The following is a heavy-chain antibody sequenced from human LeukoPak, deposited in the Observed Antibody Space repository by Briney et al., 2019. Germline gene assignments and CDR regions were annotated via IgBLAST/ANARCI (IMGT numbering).Heavy chain of an antibody. CDR2: IRFDGTNK. CDR1: GITFSNFG. CDR3: ARDPGLCCRSSSCLGDGFDI. D-gene: IGHD2-15*01. V-gene: IGHV3-30*02. Sequence: GGSLRLSCAASGITFSNFGMHWVRQAPGKGLEWVAFIRFDGTNKNYPDSVKGRFTISRDNSKNTVYLQMNSLRTEDTTVYYCARDPGLCCRSSSCLGDGFDIWGQGTMVTVSP. J-gene: IGHJ3*02.